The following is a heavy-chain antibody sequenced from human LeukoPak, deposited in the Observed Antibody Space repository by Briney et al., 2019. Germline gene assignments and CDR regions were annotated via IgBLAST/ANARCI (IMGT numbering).Heavy chain of an antibody. D-gene: IGHD6-13*01. CDR1: GFTFSGYA. J-gene: IGHJ4*02. Sequence: GGSLRLSCAASGFTFSGYAMSWVRQAPGKGLEWVSAISGSGGSTYYADSVKGRFTISRDNSKNTLCLQMNSLRAEDTAVYYCAKNLGSSYQYYFDYWGQGTLVTVSS. CDR3: AKNLGSSYQYYFDY. V-gene: IGHV3-23*01. CDR2: ISGSGGST.